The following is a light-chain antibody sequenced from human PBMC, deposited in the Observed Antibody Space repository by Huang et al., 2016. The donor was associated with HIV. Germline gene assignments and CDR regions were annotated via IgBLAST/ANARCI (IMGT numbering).Light chain of an antibody. CDR1: QDITND. CDR3: LQDFNYPRT. CDR2: SAS. V-gene: IGKV1-6*02. Sequence: AIQLTQSPSSLSASVGDRVTITCRASQDITNDLGWYQQKPGKAPKLLISSASTLRSGVPSRCSGSGSGTAFTLTISSLQPEDFATYFCLQDFNYPRTFGQGTRVEIK. J-gene: IGKJ1*01.